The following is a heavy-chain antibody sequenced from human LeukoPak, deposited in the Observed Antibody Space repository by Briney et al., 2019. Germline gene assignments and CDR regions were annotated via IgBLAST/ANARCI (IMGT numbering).Heavy chain of an antibody. CDR2: ISYGGSDK. V-gene: IGHV3-30*19. CDR1: GFTFSSYG. D-gene: IGHD5-12*01. CDR3: VRRSGSDYDAFDI. J-gene: IGHJ3*02. Sequence: PGRSLRLSCAASGFTFSSYGMHWVRQAPGKGLEWVAVISYGGSDKHYADSVKGRFTISRDNSKNTLYLQMNSLRAEDTAVYYCVRRSGSDYDAFDIWGQGTMVTVSS.